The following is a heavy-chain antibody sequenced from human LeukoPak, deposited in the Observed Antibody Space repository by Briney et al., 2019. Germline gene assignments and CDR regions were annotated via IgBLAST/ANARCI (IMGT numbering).Heavy chain of an antibody. Sequence: ASVKVSCKASGGTFSSYAISWVRQAPGQGLEWMGRIIPILGIANYAQKFQGRVTITADKSTSTAYMELGSLRSEDTAVYYCAGPTVTPEAGYYYGMDVWGQGTTVTVSS. V-gene: IGHV1-69*04. CDR1: GGTFSSYA. CDR2: IIPILGIA. CDR3: AGPTVTPEAGYYYGMDV. J-gene: IGHJ6*02. D-gene: IGHD4-17*01.